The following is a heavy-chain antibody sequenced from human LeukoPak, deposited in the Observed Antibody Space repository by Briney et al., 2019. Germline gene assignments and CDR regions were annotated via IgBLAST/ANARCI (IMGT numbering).Heavy chain of an antibody. CDR2: ISGSGGST. V-gene: IGHV3-23*01. CDR1: GFTFSSYA. J-gene: IGHJ4*02. D-gene: IGHD4-17*01. Sequence: GGSLRLSCAASGFTFSSYAMSWVRQAPGKGLEWVSAISGSGGSTYYADSVKGRLTISRDNSKNTLYLQMNSLRAEDTAVYYCAKGEFRLTTVTRPESWGQGTLVTVSS. CDR3: AKGEFRLTTVTRPES.